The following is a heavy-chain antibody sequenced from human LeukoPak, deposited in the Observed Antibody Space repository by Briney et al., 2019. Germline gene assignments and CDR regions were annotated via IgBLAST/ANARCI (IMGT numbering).Heavy chain of an antibody. CDR1: GYTFSSYA. D-gene: IGHD3-22*01. V-gene: IGHV3-23*01. CDR2: ISGSGGST. CDR3: AKGDSSGYYDAFDI. J-gene: IGHJ3*02. Sequence: PGGSLRLSCAASGYTFSSYAMNWVRQAPGKGLEWVSGISGSGGSTYYADSVKGRFTISRDNSKNTMYLQMNSLRVEDTAVYYCAKGDSSGYYDAFDIWGQGTMVTVSS.